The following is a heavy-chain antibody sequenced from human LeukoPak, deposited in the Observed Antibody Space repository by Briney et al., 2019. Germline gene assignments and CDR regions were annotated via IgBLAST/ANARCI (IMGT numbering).Heavy chain of an antibody. CDR3: ARMGSTVTTYYYYMDV. J-gene: IGHJ6*03. CDR2: ISAYNGNT. V-gene: IGHV1-18*01. D-gene: IGHD4-17*01. Sequence: ASVKVSCKASGYTFTSYGISWVRQAPGQGLEWMGWISAYNGNTNYAQKLQGRVTMTTDTSTSTAYMELRSLRSDDTAVYYYARMGSTVTTYYYYMDVWGKGTTVTVSS. CDR1: GYTFTSYG.